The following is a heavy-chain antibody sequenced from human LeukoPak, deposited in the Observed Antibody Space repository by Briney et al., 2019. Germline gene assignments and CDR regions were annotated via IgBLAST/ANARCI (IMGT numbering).Heavy chain of an antibody. Sequence: GGSLRLSCTAPGFTLSSYEMSWIRQAPGKGLEWVSRIYYSGGSTHYADSVMGRFTISRDNSKNTLYLQLNSLIADGTGVYYGARISGLYGVLWGQGTLVTVSS. J-gene: IGHJ4*02. CDR2: IYYSGGST. CDR1: GFTLSSYE. D-gene: IGHD6-19*01. CDR3: ARISGLYGVL. V-gene: IGHV3-23*01.